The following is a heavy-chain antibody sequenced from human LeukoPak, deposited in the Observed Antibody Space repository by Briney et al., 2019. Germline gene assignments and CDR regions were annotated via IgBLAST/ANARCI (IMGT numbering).Heavy chain of an antibody. CDR3: VRDRDRRDFDY. D-gene: IGHD2-15*01. CDR1: GYSISSDYY. V-gene: IGHV4-38-2*02. J-gene: IGHJ4*02. CDR2: IYHSGTT. Sequence: PSETLSLTCAVSGYSISSDYYWGWILQPPGKGLEWIGSIYHSGTTHYNPSLKSRVTISVDTSKNQFSLKLSSVTAADTAVYYCVRDRDRRDFDYWGQGTLVTVSS.